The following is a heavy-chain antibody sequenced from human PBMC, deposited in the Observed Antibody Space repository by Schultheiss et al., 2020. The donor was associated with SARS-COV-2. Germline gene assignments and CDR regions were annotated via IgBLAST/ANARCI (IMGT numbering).Heavy chain of an antibody. CDR1: GFTFSNSD. CDR3: AKAILDWEDNWFDP. CDR2: VSGSGGKT. V-gene: IGHV3-23*01. J-gene: IGHJ5*02. Sequence: GGSLRLSCAASGFTFSNSDMNWVRQAPGKGLEWVSGVSGSGGKTYFADSVQGRFTISRDNSKNTLYLQMNSLRAEDTAVYYCAKAILDWEDNWFDPWGQGTLVTVSS. D-gene: IGHD3-3*01.